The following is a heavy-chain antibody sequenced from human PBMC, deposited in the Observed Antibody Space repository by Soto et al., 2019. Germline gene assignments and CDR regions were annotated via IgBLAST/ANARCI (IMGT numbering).Heavy chain of an antibody. CDR2: IYHSGTT. V-gene: IGHV4-4*02. CDR3: ARVGGVGSRKGFFDS. Sequence: QVQLQESGPGLVEPSGPLALTCDVSGASIGPPDWWSWVRQSPGKGLEWLGEIYHSGTTNFHPSLKSRLTMSVDKSTNQVSLKLTSVTAADTAVYYCARVGGVGSRKGFFDSWGQGILVTVTS. CDR1: GASIGPPDW. D-gene: IGHD3-16*01. J-gene: IGHJ4*02.